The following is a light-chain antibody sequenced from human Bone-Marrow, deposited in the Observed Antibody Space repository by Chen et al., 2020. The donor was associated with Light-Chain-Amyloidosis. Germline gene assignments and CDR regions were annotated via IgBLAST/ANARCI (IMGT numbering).Light chain of an antibody. J-gene: IGKJ1*01. CDR1: QSVSSY. Sequence: ETVLTQTLATLSLSPGERATLSCRASQSVSSYLAWYQQKPGQGPRLLIYDASHRATGIPARFSGSGSGADFTLASSSLEPEDFAVYDCQQLSDWPPKFGQGTKQEIK. CDR3: QQLSDWPPK. V-gene: IGKV3-11*01. CDR2: DAS.